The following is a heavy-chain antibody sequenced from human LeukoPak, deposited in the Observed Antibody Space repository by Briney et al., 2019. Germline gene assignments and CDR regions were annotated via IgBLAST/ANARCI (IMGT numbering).Heavy chain of an antibody. CDR2: MNQDGNAQ. D-gene: IGHD4-17*01. Sequence: GGSLRLSCAASGFTFSSYWMSWVRQAPGKGLEWAANMNQDGNAQYYVDSVKGRFTISRDNAKNSLYLQMNSLGAEDTAVYYCARVNPDYGDNHFDYWGQGTLVTVSS. CDR1: GFTFSSYW. J-gene: IGHJ4*02. V-gene: IGHV3-7*01. CDR3: ARVNPDYGDNHFDY.